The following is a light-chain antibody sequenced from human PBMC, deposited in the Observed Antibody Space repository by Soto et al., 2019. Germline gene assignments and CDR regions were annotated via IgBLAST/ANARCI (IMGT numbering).Light chain of an antibody. J-gene: IGLJ3*02. CDR1: SSNIGTNS. CDR3: AAWDDSLNGV. CDR2: GSN. V-gene: IGLV1-44*01. Sequence: QSVLTQPPSVSGTHGQRVTISCSGSSSNIGTNSVNWYQQLPGTAPKLLIHGSNQRPSGVPDRFSGSKSGTSASLAISGLQSEDEADYYCAAWDDSLNGVFGGGTKLTVL.